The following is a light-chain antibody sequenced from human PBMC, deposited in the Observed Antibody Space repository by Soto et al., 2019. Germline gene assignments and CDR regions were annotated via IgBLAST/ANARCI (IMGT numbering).Light chain of an antibody. V-gene: IGKV1-16*02. CDR2: AAS. Sequence: DIQMTQSPSSLSASIGDTVTITCRASQGISNHLAWFQQKPGKAPKSLIYAASTLRSGVPSKFSGSGSGTDFTLTISSLQPEDFATYSCQQYHSYPVTFGQGTRLEMK. CDR3: QQYHSYPVT. CDR1: QGISNH. J-gene: IGKJ5*01.